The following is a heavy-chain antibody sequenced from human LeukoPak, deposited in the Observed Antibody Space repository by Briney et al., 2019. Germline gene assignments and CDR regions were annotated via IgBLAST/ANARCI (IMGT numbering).Heavy chain of an antibody. CDR1: GDSMSSYY. CDR3: ARDRRDTSMVWDY. CDR2: IYYSGHT. V-gene: IGHV4-59*01. J-gene: IGHJ4*02. D-gene: IGHD5-18*01. Sequence: SQTLSLTCTVSGDSMSSYYWSWIRQPPGKGLEWIGYIYYSGHTNYNPSLKSRVTISVDTSKNQFSLKMRSVTAADTAVYYCARDRRDTSMVWDYWGQGTLVTVSS.